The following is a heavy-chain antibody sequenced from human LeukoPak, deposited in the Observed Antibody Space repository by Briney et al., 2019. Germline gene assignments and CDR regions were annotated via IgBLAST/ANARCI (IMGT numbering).Heavy chain of an antibody. Sequence: SETLSLTCTISGGSISSYYWSWIRQPAGKGLEWIGRIYTSGSTNYNPSLKSRVTISVDTSKNQFSLKLSSVTAADTAVYYCARDQSSKGFPYYDSSGYYYSAFDIWGQGTMVTVSS. CDR3: ARDQSSKGFPYYDSSGYYYSAFDI. V-gene: IGHV4-4*07. CDR1: GGSISSYY. D-gene: IGHD3-22*01. J-gene: IGHJ3*02. CDR2: IYTSGST.